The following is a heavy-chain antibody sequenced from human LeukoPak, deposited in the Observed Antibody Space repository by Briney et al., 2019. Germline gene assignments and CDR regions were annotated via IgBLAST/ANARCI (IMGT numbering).Heavy chain of an antibody. CDR2: IYYSGST. CDR3: ARELKVGNTGYYFDY. CDR1: RGSISDYY. D-gene: IGHD2/OR15-2a*01. Sequence: PSETLSPTCTVSRGSISDYYWSWIRQPPGEGLEWIGYIYYSGSTNYNPSLKSRVTISLDTSKNQFSLNLNSVTAADTAVYYCARELKVGNTGYYFDYWGQGTLVTVSS. V-gene: IGHV4-59*01. J-gene: IGHJ4*02.